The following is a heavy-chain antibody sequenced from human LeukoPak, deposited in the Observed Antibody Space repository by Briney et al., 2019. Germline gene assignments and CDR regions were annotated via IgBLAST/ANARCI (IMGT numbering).Heavy chain of an antibody. J-gene: IGHJ4*02. V-gene: IGHV3-74*01. CDR1: GFTFSSYW. D-gene: IGHD1-26*01. CDR3: AQWSRYFDY. CDR2: INSDGSST. Sequence: GGSLRLSCAASGFTFSSYWMHWVRQVPGKGLVWVSRINSDGSSTSYADSVKGRFTISRDNAKNTLYLQMNSLRAEDTALYFCAQWSRYFDYWGQGTLVTVSS.